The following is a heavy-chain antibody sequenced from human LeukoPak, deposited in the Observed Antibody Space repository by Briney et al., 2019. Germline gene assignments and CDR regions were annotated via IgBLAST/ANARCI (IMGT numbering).Heavy chain of an antibody. CDR1: GFTFSSYG. Sequence: GRSLRLSCAASGFTFSSYGMHWVRQAPGKGLEWVSAIGGSGDSTYYADSVKGRFTISRDNSKNTLYLQMNSLRAEDTAVYYCTKDDGYYDSSGSFLFDSWGQGTLVTVSS. V-gene: IGHV3-23*01. CDR3: TKDDGYYDSSGSFLFDS. CDR2: IGGSGDST. D-gene: IGHD3-22*01. J-gene: IGHJ4*02.